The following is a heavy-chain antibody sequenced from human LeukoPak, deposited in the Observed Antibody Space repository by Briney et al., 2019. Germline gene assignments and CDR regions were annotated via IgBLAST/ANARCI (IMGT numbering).Heavy chain of an antibody. CDR2: IPYDGSNT. CDR3: AKDPTTYYYGSGSGGWFDP. Sequence: GGALRHSCAASGFHFSCYGMHWVRQAPGRGLEWVAFIPYDGSNTYYADAVKGRFTISRDNSKNTLYVQMNSLGAEDKAVYYCAKDPTTYYYGSGSGGWFDPWGQGTLVTVSS. D-gene: IGHD3-10*01. V-gene: IGHV3-30*02. CDR1: GFHFSCYG. J-gene: IGHJ5*02.